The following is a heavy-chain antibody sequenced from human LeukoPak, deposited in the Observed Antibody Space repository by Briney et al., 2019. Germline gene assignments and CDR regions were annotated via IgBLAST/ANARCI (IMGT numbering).Heavy chain of an antibody. CDR1: GGTFSSYA. V-gene: IGHV1-69*05. CDR3: ASGTARPSDY. CDR2: IIPIFGTA. J-gene: IGHJ4*02. D-gene: IGHD6-6*01. Sequence: ASVKVSCKASGGTFSSYAISWVRQAPGQGLEWMGGIIPIFGTANYAQKFQGRVTTTTDESTSTAYMELSSLRSEDTAVYYCASGTARPSDYWGQGTLVTVSS.